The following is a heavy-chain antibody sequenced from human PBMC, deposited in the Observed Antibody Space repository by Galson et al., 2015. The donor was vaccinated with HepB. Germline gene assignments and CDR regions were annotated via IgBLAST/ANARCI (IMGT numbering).Heavy chain of an antibody. V-gene: IGHV3-21*06. J-gene: IGHJ6*02. CDR1: GFTFSDYS. CDR3: ARVDCSGAACQGFGMDV. CDR2: ISSSSNYI. D-gene: IGHD2-15*01. Sequence: SLRLSCAASGFTFSDYSMNWVRQAPGKGLEWVSSISSSSNYIYYADSVRGRFTTSRDNAKNSLCLQMDSLRAEDTAMYYCARVDCSGAACQGFGMDVWGQGTAVTVSS.